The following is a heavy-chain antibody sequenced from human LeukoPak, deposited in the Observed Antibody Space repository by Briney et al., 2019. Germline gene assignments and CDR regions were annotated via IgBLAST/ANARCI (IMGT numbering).Heavy chain of an antibody. J-gene: IGHJ5*02. CDR1: GFTFYDYA. V-gene: IGHV3-9*01. D-gene: IGHD1-1*01. CDR3: AKGSQSTGGRFDP. Sequence: GGSLRLSCAASGFTFYDYAMHWIRQAPEKALEWVSGITWNGGVIGYADSVKGRFTISRDNAKDSLYLQMDSLTDDDTAFYYCAKGSQSTGGRFDPWGQGTLVIVSS. CDR2: ITWNGGVI.